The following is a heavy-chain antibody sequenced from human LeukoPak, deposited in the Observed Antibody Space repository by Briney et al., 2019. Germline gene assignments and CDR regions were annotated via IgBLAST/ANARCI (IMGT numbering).Heavy chain of an antibody. Sequence: GGSLRLSCAASGFTFSSYEMNWVRQAPGKGLEWVSYISSSGSTIYYADSVKGRFTISRDNAKNSLYLQMNSLRAEDTAVYYCARGAYCGGDCYPPHYYGMDVWGQGTTVTVSS. V-gene: IGHV3-48*03. D-gene: IGHD2-21*02. J-gene: IGHJ6*02. CDR3: ARGAYCGGDCYPPHYYGMDV. CDR1: GFTFSSYE. CDR2: ISSSGSTI.